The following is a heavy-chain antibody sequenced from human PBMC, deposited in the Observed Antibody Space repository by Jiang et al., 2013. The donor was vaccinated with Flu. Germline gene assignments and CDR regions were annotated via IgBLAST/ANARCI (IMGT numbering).Heavy chain of an antibody. CDR2: IIPIFGTA. CDR3: ARGALYYYDSSGLHFQH. D-gene: IGHD3-22*01. Sequence: SGAEVKKPGSSVKVSCKASGGTFSSYAISWVRQAPGQGLEWMGGIIPIFGTANYAQKFQGRVTITADESTSTAYMELSSLRSEDTAVYYCARGALYYYDSSGLHFQHVGPGHPWSTVSS. J-gene: IGHJ1*01. CDR1: GGTFSSYA. V-gene: IGHV1-69*01.